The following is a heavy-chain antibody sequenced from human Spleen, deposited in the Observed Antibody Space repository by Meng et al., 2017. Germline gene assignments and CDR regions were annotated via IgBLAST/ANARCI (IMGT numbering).Heavy chain of an antibody. J-gene: IGHJ4*02. Sequence: QGQPVQSGPDGNKAGASVKVSFKASDYTFTGYGVSWVRQAPGQGLEWMAWLGAHDGETSHAPKFQGRVTVSADRPTATAYMELRSLRSDDTAVYYCARGTPGRSYSDYWGQGTLVTVSS. CDR3: ARGTPGRSYSDY. CDR2: LGAHDGET. CDR1: DYTFTGYG. D-gene: IGHD3-10*01. V-gene: IGHV1-18*01.